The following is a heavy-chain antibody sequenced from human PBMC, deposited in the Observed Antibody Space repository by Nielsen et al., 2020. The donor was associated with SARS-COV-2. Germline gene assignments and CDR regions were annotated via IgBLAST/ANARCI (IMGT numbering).Heavy chain of an antibody. CDR2: ISSSSSYI. V-gene: IGHV3-21*01. CDR3: ARNDAFDI. CDR1: GFTFSSYS. J-gene: IGHJ3*02. Sequence: GESLKISCAASGFTFSSYSMNWVRQAPGKGLEWVSSISSSSSYIYYADSVKGRFTISRDNAKNSLYLQMNSLRAEDTAVYYCARNDAFDIWGQGTMVTVSS.